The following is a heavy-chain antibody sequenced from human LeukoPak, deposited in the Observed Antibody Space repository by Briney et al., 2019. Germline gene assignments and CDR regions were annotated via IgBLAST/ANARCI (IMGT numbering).Heavy chain of an antibody. CDR1: SGSISGSYYY. V-gene: IGHV4-39*01. Sequence: SETLSLTCTVSSGSISGSYYYWAWVRQPPGKGLEWIGSVLHTGSAFYHPSLKSRVTMSVDTPKNQFSLRLSSVTAADTAAYFCARHGQGLRYFDWLSFDSWGQGTLVTVSS. J-gene: IGHJ4*02. D-gene: IGHD3-9*01. CDR3: ARHGQGLRYFDWLSFDS. CDR2: VLHTGSA.